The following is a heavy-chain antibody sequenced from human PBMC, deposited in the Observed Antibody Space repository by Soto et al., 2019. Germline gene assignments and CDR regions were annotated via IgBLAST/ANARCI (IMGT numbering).Heavy chain of an antibody. Sequence: EVQLVESGGGLVQPGGSLRLSCAASGFTFSTYWMSWVRQAPGKGLEWVAIIKDDGGDELYLEAVRGRFTISRDNAKKSLYLAMDSLRVEDTAVYYCAGGSGWLSDTWGQGSLVTVSS. CDR2: IKDDGGDE. D-gene: IGHD6-19*01. CDR3: AGGSGWLSDT. CDR1: GFTFSTYW. V-gene: IGHV3-7*05. J-gene: IGHJ5*02.